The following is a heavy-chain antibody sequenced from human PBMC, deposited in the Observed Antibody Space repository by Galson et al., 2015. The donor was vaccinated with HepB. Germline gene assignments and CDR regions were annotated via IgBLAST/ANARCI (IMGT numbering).Heavy chain of an antibody. Sequence: SGAEVKKPGESLKISCKGSGYSFTSYWIGWVRQMPGKGLEWMGIIYPGDSDTRYSPSFQGQVTISADKSISTAYLQWSSLKASDTAMYYCARQPELGLYNSSWALDYWGQGTLVTVSS. CDR3: ARQPELGLYNSSWALDY. D-gene: IGHD6-13*01. J-gene: IGHJ4*02. V-gene: IGHV5-51*01. CDR1: GYSFTSYW. CDR2: IYPGDSDT.